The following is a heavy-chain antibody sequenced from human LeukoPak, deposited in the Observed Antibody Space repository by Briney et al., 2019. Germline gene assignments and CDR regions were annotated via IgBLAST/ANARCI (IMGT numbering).Heavy chain of an antibody. Sequence: GGSLRLSRVASGFTFSDYWMTWVRQAPGQGLEWVAKINQDGREQHFVDSVKGRFTISRDNAKNSLYLQMDSLRGEDTVVYYCAGGALDYWGQGTLVTVSS. CDR3: AGGALDY. CDR1: GFTFSDYW. V-gene: IGHV3-7*04. CDR2: INQDGREQ. J-gene: IGHJ4*02.